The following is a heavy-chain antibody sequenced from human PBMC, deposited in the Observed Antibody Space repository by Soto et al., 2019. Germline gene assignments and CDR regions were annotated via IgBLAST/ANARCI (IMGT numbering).Heavy chain of an antibody. CDR1: GFTFSSYS. CDR3: ARDPRGYCSGGSCYFFDY. CDR2: ISSSSSYI. V-gene: IGHV3-21*01. J-gene: IGHJ4*02. D-gene: IGHD2-15*01. Sequence: GGSLRLSCAASGFTFSSYSMNWVRQAPGKGPEWVSSISSSSSYIYYADSVKGQFTISRDNAKNSLYLQMNSLRAEDTAVYYCARDPRGYCSGGSCYFFDYWGQGTLVTVSS.